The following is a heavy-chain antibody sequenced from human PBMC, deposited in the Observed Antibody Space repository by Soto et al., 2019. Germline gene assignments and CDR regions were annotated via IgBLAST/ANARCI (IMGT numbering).Heavy chain of an antibody. V-gene: IGHV3-30-3*01. CDR3: ARDPKTSGGQHWAFNYFDS. CDR2: ISYDGTNK. D-gene: IGHD7-27*01. CDR1: GFSYSISH. Sequence: PGGSLRLSCAASGFSYSISHMHWGLQAPGKRPEWVALISYDGTNKFYADSVKGRFTISRDNSKSTLYLQVDILRPEDAAVYYCARDPKTSGGQHWAFNYFDSWGQGTLVTV. J-gene: IGHJ4*02.